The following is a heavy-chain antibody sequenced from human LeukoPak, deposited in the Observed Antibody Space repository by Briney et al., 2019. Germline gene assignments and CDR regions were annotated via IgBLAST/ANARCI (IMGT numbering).Heavy chain of an antibody. Sequence: PGGSLRLSCAASGFTFSSYGITWVRQAPGKGLEWVSTISATGGSTYYADSVKGRFTISRDNSKNTLYLQMNSLRAEDTAVYYCAKTYYYDSSGYYSKIFDYWGQGTLVTVSS. CDR2: ISATGGST. CDR3: AKTYYYDSSGYYSKIFDY. J-gene: IGHJ4*02. V-gene: IGHV3-23*01. D-gene: IGHD3-22*01. CDR1: GFTFSSYG.